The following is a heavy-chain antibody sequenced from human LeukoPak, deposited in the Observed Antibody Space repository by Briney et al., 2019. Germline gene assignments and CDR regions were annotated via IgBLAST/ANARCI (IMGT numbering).Heavy chain of an antibody. Sequence: GASVKVSCKASGYTFTGYYMHWVRQAPGQGLEWIGWINPNSGGTNYAQKFQGWVTMTRDTSISTAYMELSRLRSDDTAVYYCARTSVAVAGTFDYWGQGTLVTVSS. CDR3: ARTSVAVAGTFDY. CDR1: GYTFTGYY. V-gene: IGHV1-2*04. CDR2: INPNSGGT. D-gene: IGHD6-19*01. J-gene: IGHJ4*02.